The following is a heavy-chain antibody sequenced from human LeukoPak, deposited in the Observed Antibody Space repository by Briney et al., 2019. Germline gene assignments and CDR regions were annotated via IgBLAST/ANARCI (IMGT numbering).Heavy chain of an antibody. CDR1: DGSINSFY. Sequence: SETLSLTCTVSDGSINSFYWSWIRQPPGKGLEWIGYIYYSGSTNYNPSLKSRVTISVDTSKNQFSLKLSSVTAADTAVYYCARVYYSSSYDYWYFDLWGRGTLVTVSS. D-gene: IGHD6-13*01. CDR2: IYYSGST. CDR3: ARVYYSSSYDYWYFDL. J-gene: IGHJ2*01. V-gene: IGHV4-59*01.